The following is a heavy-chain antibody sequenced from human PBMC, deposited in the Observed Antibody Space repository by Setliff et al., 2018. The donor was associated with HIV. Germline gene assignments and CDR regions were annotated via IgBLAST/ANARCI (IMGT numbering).Heavy chain of an antibody. CDR3: ASRPSGDYGPWDY. J-gene: IGHJ4*02. CDR1: GFTFRDFA. V-gene: IGHV3-30*01. Sequence: GGSLRLSCVASGFTFRDFAMHWVRQAPGKGLEWVSAISYDGRSIQYADSVKGRFTISRDNSKNTLYLQVDSLRPEDTAVYYCASRPSGDYGPWDYWGRGTLVTVSS. D-gene: IGHD4-17*01. CDR2: ISYDGRSI.